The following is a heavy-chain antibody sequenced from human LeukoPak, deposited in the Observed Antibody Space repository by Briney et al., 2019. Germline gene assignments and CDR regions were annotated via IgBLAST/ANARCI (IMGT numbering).Heavy chain of an antibody. D-gene: IGHD6-19*01. CDR1: GGSISSGSYY. Sequence: PAETLSLTCTVSGGSISSGSYYWSWIRQPAGKGLEWIGRIYTSGSTNYNPSLKSRVTISVDTSKNQFSLKLSSVTAADTAVYYCARESGWGYYYYYMDVWGKGTTVTVSS. CDR3: ARESGWGYYYYYMDV. CDR2: IYTSGST. V-gene: IGHV4-61*02. J-gene: IGHJ6*03.